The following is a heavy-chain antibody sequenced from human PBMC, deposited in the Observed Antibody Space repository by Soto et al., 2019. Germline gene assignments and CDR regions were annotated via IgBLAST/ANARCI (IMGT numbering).Heavy chain of an antibody. CDR3: ARGELYYDFWSGYLISLPPDV. CDR2: IFSNDEK. Sequence: SGPTLVNPTETLTLTCTVSGFSLSNARMGVSWIRQPPGKALEWLAHIFSNDEKSYSTSLKSRLTISKDTSKSQVVLTMTNMDPVDTATYYCARGELYYDFWSGYLISLPPDVWGQGTTVTVSS. J-gene: IGHJ6*02. V-gene: IGHV2-26*01. D-gene: IGHD3-3*01. CDR1: GFSLSNARMG.